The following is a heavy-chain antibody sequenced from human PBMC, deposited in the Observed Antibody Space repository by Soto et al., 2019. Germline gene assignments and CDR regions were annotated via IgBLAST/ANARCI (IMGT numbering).Heavy chain of an antibody. Sequence: PSEPLRLRNTVSYGNSRDLSYCRSWKSQPPGKGLEWIGSIYYSGSTYYNPSLKSRVTISVDTSKNQFSLKLSSVTAADTAVYYFAGQRIAAAAYNGSAPGGKGTLVPVSP. J-gene: IGHJ5*02. CDR2: IYYSGST. D-gene: IGHD6-13*01. CDR1: YGNSRDLSYC. CDR3: AGQRIAAAAYNGSAP. V-gene: IGHV4-39*01.